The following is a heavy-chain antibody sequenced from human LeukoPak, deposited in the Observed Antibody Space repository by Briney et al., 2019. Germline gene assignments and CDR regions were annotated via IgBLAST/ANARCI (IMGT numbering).Heavy chain of an antibody. CDR3: AKGDTTWELPHDY. V-gene: IGHV3-23*01. CDR1: GFIFNNYA. CDR2: ISGSGDST. Sequence: PGGSLRLSCAASGFIFNNYALSWVRQAPGKGLEWVSSISGSGDSTYYADSVKGRFTISRDNSKNTLYLQMNSLRAEDTAVYYCAKGDTTWELPHDYWGQGTLVTVSS. J-gene: IGHJ4*02. D-gene: IGHD1-26*01.